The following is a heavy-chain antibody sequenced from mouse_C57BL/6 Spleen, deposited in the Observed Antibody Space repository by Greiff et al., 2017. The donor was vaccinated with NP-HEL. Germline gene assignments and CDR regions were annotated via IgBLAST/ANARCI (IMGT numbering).Heavy chain of an antibody. CDR2: SRNKANDYTT. V-gene: IGHV7-1*01. CDR3: ARDAPYYYGTFDV. Sequence: EVQRVDSGGGLVQSGRSLRLSCATSGFTFSDFYMEWVRQAPGKGLEWIAASRNKANDYTTEYSASVKGRFIVSRDTSQSILYLQMNALRAEDTAIYYCARDAPYYYGTFDVWGTGTTVTVSS. CDR1: GFTFSDFY. J-gene: IGHJ1*03. D-gene: IGHD1-1*01.